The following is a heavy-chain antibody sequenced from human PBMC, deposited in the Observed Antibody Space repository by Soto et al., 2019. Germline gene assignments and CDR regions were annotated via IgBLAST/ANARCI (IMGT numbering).Heavy chain of an antibody. Sequence: SVKVSCKASGYTFTSYAMHWVRQAPGQRLEWMGWINAGNGNTKYSQKFQGRVTITRDTSASTAYMELSSLRSEDTAVYYCARVLSSSSFYYYYGMDVWGQGTTVTVSS. V-gene: IGHV1-3*01. D-gene: IGHD6-6*01. CDR3: ARVLSSSSFYYYYGMDV. CDR2: INAGNGNT. CDR1: GYTFTSYA. J-gene: IGHJ6*02.